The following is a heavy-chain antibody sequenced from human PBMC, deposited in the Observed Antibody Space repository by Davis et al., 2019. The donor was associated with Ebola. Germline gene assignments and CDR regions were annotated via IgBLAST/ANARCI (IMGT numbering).Heavy chain of an antibody. Sequence: ASVKVSCKASGYTFTSYYMHWVRQAPGQGLEWMGIINPSGGSTSYAQKFQGRVTMTRDTSTSTVYMELSSLRSEDTAVYYCARASGSSSYSGNWFDPWGQGTLVNVSS. CDR2: INPSGGST. J-gene: IGHJ5*02. CDR1: GYTFTSYY. D-gene: IGHD6-6*01. V-gene: IGHV1-46*01. CDR3: ARASGSSSYSGNWFDP.